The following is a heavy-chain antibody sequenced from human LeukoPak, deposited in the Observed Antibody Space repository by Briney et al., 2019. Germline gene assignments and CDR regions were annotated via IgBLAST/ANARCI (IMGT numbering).Heavy chain of an antibody. CDR1: GGSISGYY. V-gene: IGHV4-59*01. CDR2: IYYNGIS. D-gene: IGHD6-13*01. J-gene: IGHJ5*02. Sequence: SETLSLTCTVSGGSISGYYWSWIRQPPGKGLEWIAYIYYNGISNYNPSLKSRVIISVDSSKNQFSLKLSSVTAADTAVYYCARGDSSSWYEWFDPWGQGTLVTVSS. CDR3: ARGDSSSWYEWFDP.